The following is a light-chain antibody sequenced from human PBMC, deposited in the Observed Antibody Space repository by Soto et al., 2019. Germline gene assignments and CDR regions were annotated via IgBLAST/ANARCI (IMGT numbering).Light chain of an antibody. V-gene: IGKV1-17*01. Sequence: IQMTQSPSSLSASVRDRLSITCRASQVITNDLGWYQQKPGKAPKRLIYAASTLQSGVPSRFSGSGSGTEFTLTISSLQPEDVATYYCLQLNTYPWTFGQGTKVEIK. CDR1: QVITND. J-gene: IGKJ1*01. CDR3: LQLNTYPWT. CDR2: AAS.